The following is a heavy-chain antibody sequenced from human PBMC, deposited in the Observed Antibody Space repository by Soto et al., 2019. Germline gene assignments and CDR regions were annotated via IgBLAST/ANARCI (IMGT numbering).Heavy chain of an antibody. V-gene: IGHV3-23*01. Sequence: GGSLRLSCAASGFTFSSYAMSWVRQAPGKGLEWVSAISGSGGSTYYADSVKGRFTISRDNSKNTLYLQMNSLRAEDTAVYYCAKVGTTVTSTYCYFDYWGQGTLVTVAS. CDR2: ISGSGGST. CDR3: AKVGTTVTSTYCYFDY. CDR1: GFTFSSYA. D-gene: IGHD4-17*01. J-gene: IGHJ4*02.